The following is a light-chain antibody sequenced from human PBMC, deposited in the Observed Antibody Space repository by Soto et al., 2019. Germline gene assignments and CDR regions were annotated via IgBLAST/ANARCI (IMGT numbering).Light chain of an antibody. V-gene: IGLV2-8*01. CDR3: ASYAGSRTYV. CDR1: SSDVGGYNY. Sequence: QSALTQPPSASASPGQSVTISCTGTSSDVGGYNYVSWYQQRPGKAPKLMIYEVSQRPSGVPDRFSGSKSGNTATLTVSGLQAEDEADYYCASYAGSRTYVFGSGTKLTVL. J-gene: IGLJ1*01. CDR2: EVS.